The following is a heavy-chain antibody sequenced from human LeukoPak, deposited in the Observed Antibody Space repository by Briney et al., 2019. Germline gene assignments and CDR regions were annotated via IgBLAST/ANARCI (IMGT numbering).Heavy chain of an antibody. CDR3: ARSSTGSYFDY. V-gene: IGHV4-59*01. J-gene: IGHJ4*02. CDR2: IYYTGNT. D-gene: IGHD3-3*02. CDR1: GGAISTFY. Sequence: SETLSLTCTLSGGAISTFYWSWIRQPPGKGLEWIGWIYYTGNTKYNASLKSRVTIFLDTSKNQFSLHLTSVTAADTAVYYCARSSTGSYFDYWGQGTLVTVSS.